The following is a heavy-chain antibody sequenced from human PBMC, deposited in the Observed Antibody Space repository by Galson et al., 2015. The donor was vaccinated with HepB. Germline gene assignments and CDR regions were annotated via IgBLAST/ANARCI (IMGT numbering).Heavy chain of an antibody. V-gene: IGHV3-33*01. CDR1: GFTFSSYG. CDR2: IWYDGSNK. Sequence: SLRLSCAASGFTFSSYGMHWVRQAPGKGLEWVAVIWYDGSNKYYADSVKGRFTISRDNSKNTLYLQMNSLRAEDTAVYYCARDSGVGVRNSSGWLFDYWGQGTLVTVSS. CDR3: ARDSGVGVRNSSGWLFDY. J-gene: IGHJ4*02. D-gene: IGHD6-19*01.